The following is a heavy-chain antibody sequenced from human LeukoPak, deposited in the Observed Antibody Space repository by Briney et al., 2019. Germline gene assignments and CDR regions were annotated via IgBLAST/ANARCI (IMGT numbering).Heavy chain of an antibody. CDR1: GFTFSSYA. CDR2: ISGSGGST. CDR3: ARDTTARYLDY. Sequence: GGSLRLSCAASGFTFSSYAMSWVRQAPGKGLEWVSAISGSGGSTYYADSVKGRFTISRDNSKNMVFLQMNSLRDDDTAVYYCARDTTARYLDYWGQGTLSSSPQ. V-gene: IGHV3-23*01. J-gene: IGHJ4*02. D-gene: IGHD1-1*01.